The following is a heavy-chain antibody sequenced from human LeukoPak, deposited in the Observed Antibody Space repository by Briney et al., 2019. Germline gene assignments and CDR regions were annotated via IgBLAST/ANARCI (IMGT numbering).Heavy chain of an antibody. CDR2: ISGSGGST. D-gene: IGHD2-2*01. V-gene: IGHV3-23*01. Sequence: GGSLRLSCAASGFTFSSHAMSWVRQAPGKGLEWVSAISGSGGSTYYADSVKGRFTISRDNSKNTLYLQMNSLRAEDTAVYYCAKVRDCSSTSCSYYNFDYWGQGTLVTVSS. CDR3: AKVRDCSSTSCSYYNFDY. J-gene: IGHJ4*02. CDR1: GFTFSSHA.